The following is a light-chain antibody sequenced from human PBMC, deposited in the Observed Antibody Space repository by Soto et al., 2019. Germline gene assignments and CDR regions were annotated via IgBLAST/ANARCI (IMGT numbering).Light chain of an antibody. CDR3: SSYTSSSTRCV. V-gene: IGLV2-14*03. Sequence: QSVLTQPASVSGSPGQSITISCTGTSSDVGGYNYVSWYQQHPGKAPKLLIYDVSNRPSGVSNRFSASKSGNTASLTISGLQAEDEADYYCSSYTSSSTRCVFGTGTKLTVL. J-gene: IGLJ1*01. CDR1: SSDVGGYNY. CDR2: DVS.